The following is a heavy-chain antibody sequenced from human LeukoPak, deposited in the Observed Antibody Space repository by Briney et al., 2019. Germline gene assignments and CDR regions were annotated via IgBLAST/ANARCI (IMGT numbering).Heavy chain of an antibody. V-gene: IGHV4-61*02. CDR1: GGSISSGSYY. J-gene: IGHJ3*02. CDR2: IYTSGST. D-gene: IGHD1-14*01. Sequence: SETLSLTCTVSGGSISSGSYYWSWIQQPAGKGLEWIGRIYTSGSTNYNPSLKSRVTISVDTSKNQFSLKLSSVTAADTAVYYCARERHQVSAFDIWGQGTMVTVSS. CDR3: ARERHQVSAFDI.